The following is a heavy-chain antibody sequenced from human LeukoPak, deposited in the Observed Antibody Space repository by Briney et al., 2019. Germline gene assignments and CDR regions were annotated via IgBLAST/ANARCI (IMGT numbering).Heavy chain of an antibody. D-gene: IGHD4-17*01. Sequence: SETLSLTCAVSGGSISSGGSYWTWIRQHPGKGLEWIGYSYYRGITYYNPSLKSRLIISVDTSKSQFSLKLTSLTAADTAVYYCARAPMSDYGDYADYWGQGTLVTVSS. CDR2: SYYRGIT. CDR1: GGSISSGGSY. CDR3: ARAPMSDYGDYADY. V-gene: IGHV4-31*11. J-gene: IGHJ4*02.